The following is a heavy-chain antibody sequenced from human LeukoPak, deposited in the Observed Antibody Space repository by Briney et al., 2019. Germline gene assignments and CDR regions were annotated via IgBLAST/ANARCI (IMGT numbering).Heavy chain of an antibody. V-gene: IGHV4-31*03. J-gene: IGHJ4*02. CDR1: GGSISSGGYY. D-gene: IGHD2-2*01. Sequence: SQTLSLTCTVSGGSISSGGYYWSWIRQHPGKGLEWIGYINYSGSTYYNPSLKSRVTISVDTSKNQFSLKLSSVTAADTAVYYCASSIVVVPAAFDYWGQGTLVTVSS. CDR3: ASSIVVVPAAFDY. CDR2: INYSGST.